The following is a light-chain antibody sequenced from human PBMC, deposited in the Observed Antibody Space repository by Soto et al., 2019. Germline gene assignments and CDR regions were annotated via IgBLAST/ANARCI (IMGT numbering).Light chain of an antibody. CDR2: GAS. J-gene: IGKJ4*01. CDR1: QGIGDT. Sequence: IVMKQSPATLSVSPGEGATLSCRASQGIGDTLAWYQQKPGQAPRLLIYGASSRATGIPDRFSGSGSGTDFTLTISRLEPEDFAVYYCQQYGSSPLTFGGGTKVDIK. V-gene: IGKV3-20*01. CDR3: QQYGSSPLT.